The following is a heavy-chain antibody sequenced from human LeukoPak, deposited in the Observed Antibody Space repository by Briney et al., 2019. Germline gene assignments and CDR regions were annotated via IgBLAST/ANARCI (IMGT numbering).Heavy chain of an antibody. D-gene: IGHD2-15*01. V-gene: IGHV4-34*01. CDR1: GESFSAYF. Sequence: SETLSLTCAVYGESFSAYFWNWIRQAPGKPLEYIGEINHRGSSHYNPSLKTRVTLSVDTSKKQFSLKLTSVTAADTAVYYCARGSSFDGYCSAGACDAGYYDSWGQGTPVTVSS. J-gene: IGHJ4*02. CDR3: ARGSSFDGYCSAGACDAGYYDS. CDR2: INHRGSS.